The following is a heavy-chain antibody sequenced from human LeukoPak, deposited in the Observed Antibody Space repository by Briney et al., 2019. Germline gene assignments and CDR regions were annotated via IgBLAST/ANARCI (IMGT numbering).Heavy chain of an antibody. CDR2: TNSNFYDT. D-gene: IGHD3-22*01. V-gene: IGHV1-2*02. CDR3: ARCIAVPGYYQYYMDV. J-gene: IGHJ6*03. Sequence: ASVKVSCKASGYTFSGYSTCWVRQAPGQGLEWMGCTNSNFYDTFYAQKFQGRVIMTRDTSINTAFMELSSLTSDDTAVYFCARCIAVPGYYQYYMDVWGKGTTVTVSS. CDR1: GYTFSGYS.